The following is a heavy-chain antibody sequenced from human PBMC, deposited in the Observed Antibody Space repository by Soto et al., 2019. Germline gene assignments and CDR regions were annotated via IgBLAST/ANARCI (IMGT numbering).Heavy chain of an antibody. V-gene: IGHV3-23*01. Sequence: GSLRLSCAASGFTFSSYTMSWVRQAPGKGLEWVSGISATGGSTYYADSVKGRFTFSRDNSENTLYLQMNSLRAEDTAVYYCAKGFIRDCGGDCTVDTWGQGTLVTVSS. CDR1: GFTFSSYT. J-gene: IGHJ5*02. CDR2: ISATGGST. D-gene: IGHD2-21*02. CDR3: AKGFIRDCGGDCTVDT.